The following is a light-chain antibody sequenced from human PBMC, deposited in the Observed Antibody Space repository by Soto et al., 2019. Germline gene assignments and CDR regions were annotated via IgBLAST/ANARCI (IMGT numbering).Light chain of an antibody. CDR2: EVN. Sequence: QSVLTQPASVSGSPGQTTTISCTGTSSDVGGSNYVSWYQHHPGKAPKLLIYEVNHRPSGVSDRFSGSKSGNTASLTISGLHGEDEADYYCVSHTSRSPVEVFGTGTKVTVL. CDR1: SSDVGGSNY. CDR3: VSHTSRSPVEV. J-gene: IGLJ1*01. V-gene: IGLV2-14*01.